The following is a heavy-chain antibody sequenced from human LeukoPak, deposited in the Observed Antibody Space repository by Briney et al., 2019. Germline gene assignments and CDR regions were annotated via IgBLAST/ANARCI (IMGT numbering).Heavy chain of an antibody. CDR2: IRYDGNNK. D-gene: IGHD4-17*01. V-gene: IGHV3-30*02. J-gene: IGHJ6*03. CDR3: AKDQITVTTLVNYYYMDV. Sequence: PGGSLRLSCGASGFTFSNYGMLWVRQAPGKGLEWVAFIRYDGNNKLYADSMKGRFTISRDNSKNTLYLQMNSLRAEDTAVYYCAKDQITVTTLVNYYYMDVWGKGTTVTISS. CDR1: GFTFSNYG.